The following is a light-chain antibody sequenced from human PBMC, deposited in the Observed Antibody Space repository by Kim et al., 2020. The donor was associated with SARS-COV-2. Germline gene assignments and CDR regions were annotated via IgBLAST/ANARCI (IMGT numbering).Light chain of an antibody. Sequence: APGRTARMTCGGNNIGSKSVHWYQQKPGQAHVLVIYYDSDRPSGIPERFSGSNSGNTATLTISRVEAGDEADYYCQVWDSSSVHYVFGTGTKVTVL. CDR2: YDS. V-gene: IGLV3-21*04. CDR1: NIGSKS. CDR3: QVWDSSSVHYV. J-gene: IGLJ1*01.